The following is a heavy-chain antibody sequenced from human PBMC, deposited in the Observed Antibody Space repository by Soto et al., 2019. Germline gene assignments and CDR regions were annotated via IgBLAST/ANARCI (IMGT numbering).Heavy chain of an antibody. CDR2: IYYSGST. V-gene: IGHV4-39*01. D-gene: IGHD6-13*01. Sequence: SETLSLTCTVSGGSISSSSYYWGWIRQPPGKGLEWIGSIYYSGSTYYNPSLKSRVTISVDTSKNQFSLKLSSVTAVDTAVYYCARHLVEAAGIMETAWRYYFDYWGQGTLVTVSS. J-gene: IGHJ4*02. CDR3: ARHLVEAAGIMETAWRYYFDY. CDR1: GGSISSSSYY.